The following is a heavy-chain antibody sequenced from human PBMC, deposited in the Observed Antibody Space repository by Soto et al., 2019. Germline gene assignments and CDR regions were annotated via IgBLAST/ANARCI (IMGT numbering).Heavy chain of an antibody. Sequence: SSETLSLTCTVSGGSISSGGYYWSWIRQHPGKGLEWIGYIYYSGSTYYNPSLKSRVTISVDTSKNQFSLKLSSVTAADTAVYYCARHPSIAAAGTSPEDYWGQGTLVTVSS. J-gene: IGHJ4*02. V-gene: IGHV4-31*03. CDR1: GGSISSGGYY. D-gene: IGHD6-13*01. CDR2: IYYSGST. CDR3: ARHPSIAAAGTSPEDY.